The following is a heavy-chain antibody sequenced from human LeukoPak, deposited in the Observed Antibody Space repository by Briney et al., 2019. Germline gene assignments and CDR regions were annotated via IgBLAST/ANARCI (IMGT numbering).Heavy chain of an antibody. CDR2: ITGDGGFT. CDR1: GFTFSSYW. D-gene: IGHD2-2*01. J-gene: IGHJ4*02. V-gene: IGHV3-43*02. Sequence: GGSLRLSCAVSGFTFSSYWMHWVRQAPGKGLVWVSFITGDGGFTYYADSMKGRFTISRDNSENSLYLQMNSLRTEDTALYYCAKAGCTTDTCYANYWGQGTLVTVSS. CDR3: AKAGCTTDTCYANY.